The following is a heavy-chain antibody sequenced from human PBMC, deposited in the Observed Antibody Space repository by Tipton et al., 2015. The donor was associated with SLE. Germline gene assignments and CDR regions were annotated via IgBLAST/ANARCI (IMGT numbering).Heavy chain of an antibody. J-gene: IGHJ4*02. CDR1: GYSISSGYY. CDR3: ARRKAVAGFDY. CDR2: IYHSGST. D-gene: IGHD6-19*01. V-gene: IGHV4-38-2*01. Sequence: TLSLTCAVSGYSISSGYYWGWIRQPPGKGLEWIGSIYHSGSTYYNPSLKSRVTISVDTSKNQFSLKLSSVTAADTAVYYCARRKAVAGFDYWGQGTLVTVSS.